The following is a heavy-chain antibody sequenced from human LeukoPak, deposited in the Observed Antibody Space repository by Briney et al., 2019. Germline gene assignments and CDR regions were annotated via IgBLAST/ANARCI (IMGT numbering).Heavy chain of an antibody. CDR3: ARESGLRKGYYYDSSGYCGV. CDR2: IIPILGIA. D-gene: IGHD3-22*01. Sequence: SVKVSCKASGGTFSSYAISWVRQAPGQGLEWMGRIIPILGIANYAQKFQGRVTITADKSTSTAYMELSSLKSEDTAVYYCARESGLRKGYYYDSSGYCGVWGQGTLVTVSS. J-gene: IGHJ4*02. V-gene: IGHV1-69*04. CDR1: GGTFSSYA.